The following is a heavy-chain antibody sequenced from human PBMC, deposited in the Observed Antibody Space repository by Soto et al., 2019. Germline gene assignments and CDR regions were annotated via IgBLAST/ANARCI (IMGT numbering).Heavy chain of an antibody. V-gene: IGHV3-30-3*01. CDR1: GFTFSSYA. J-gene: IGHJ4*02. CDR2: ISYDGSNK. Sequence: QVQLVESGGGVVQPGRSLRLSCAASGFTFSSYAMHWVRQAPGKGLEWVAVISYDGSNKYYGDSVKGRFTISRDNSTNTLYLTMTTLTAEDTAVYYCARDDYDMWGQGTMVTVAS. D-gene: IGHD3-9*01. CDR3: ARDDYDM.